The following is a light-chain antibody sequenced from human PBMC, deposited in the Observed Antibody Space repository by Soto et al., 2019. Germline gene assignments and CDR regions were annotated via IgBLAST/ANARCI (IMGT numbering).Light chain of an antibody. Sequence: VLTQPASVSGSPGQSITISCTGTSRDIGNYNYVSWYQHHPGKAPKLMIYEVTSRPSGVSDRFSGSKSGMTASLTISGLQPEDEADYFCASYRTANTLVVFGTGTKVTVL. V-gene: IGLV2-14*01. CDR2: EVT. CDR1: SRDIGNYNY. CDR3: ASYRTANTLVV. J-gene: IGLJ1*01.